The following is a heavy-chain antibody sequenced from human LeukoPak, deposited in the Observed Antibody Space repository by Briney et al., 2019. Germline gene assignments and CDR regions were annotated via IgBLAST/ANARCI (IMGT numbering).Heavy chain of an antibody. CDR3: ARPPMVRGVNWFDP. J-gene: IGHJ5*02. CDR2: INSDGSST. Sequence: GGSLRLSCAASGFTFSTYWMHWVRQAPGKGLVWVSRINSDGSSTTYADSVMGRFTISRDNATNTLYLQINSLRAEDTAVYYCARPPMVRGVNWFDPWGQGTLVTVSS. CDR1: GFTFSTYW. D-gene: IGHD3-10*01. V-gene: IGHV3-74*01.